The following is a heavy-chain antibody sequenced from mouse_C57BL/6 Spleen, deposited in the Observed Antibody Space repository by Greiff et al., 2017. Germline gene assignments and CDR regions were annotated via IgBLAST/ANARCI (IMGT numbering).Heavy chain of an antibody. CDR3: ARPHYYGNGLDY. Sequence: QVQLKQPGAELVKPGASVKMSCKASGYTFTSYWITWVKQRPGQGLEWIGDIYPGSGSTNYNEKFKSKATLTVDTSSSTAYMQLSSLTSEDSAVYYCARPHYYGNGLDYGGEGTTLTVSS. CDR2: IYPGSGST. D-gene: IGHD1-1*01. CDR1: GYTFTSYW. V-gene: IGHV1-55*01. J-gene: IGHJ2*01.